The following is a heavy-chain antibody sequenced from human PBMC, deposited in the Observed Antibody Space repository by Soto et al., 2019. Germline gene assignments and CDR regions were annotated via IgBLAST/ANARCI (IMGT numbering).Heavy chain of an antibody. CDR1: GYTLTELS. CDR2: FDPEDGET. D-gene: IGHD2-8*01. J-gene: IGHJ4*02. Sequence: ASVKVSCKVSGYTLTELSMHWVRQAPGKGLEWMGGFDPEDGETIYAQKFQGRVAMTEDTSTDTAYMELSSLRSDDTAVYYCARDRLGVSVTGGGFDSWGQGTLVTVSS. CDR3: ARDRLGVSVTGGGFDS. V-gene: IGHV1-24*01.